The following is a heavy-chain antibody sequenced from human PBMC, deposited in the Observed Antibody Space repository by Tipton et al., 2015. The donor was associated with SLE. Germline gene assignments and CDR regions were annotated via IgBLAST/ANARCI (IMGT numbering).Heavy chain of an antibody. D-gene: IGHD6-6*01. CDR1: GGSISSSNW. J-gene: IGHJ4*02. CDR3: ARVWRQLANYFDY. V-gene: IGHV4-4*02. CDR2: IYHSGST. Sequence: TLSLTCAVSGGSISSSNWWSWVRQPPGKGLEWIGEIYHSGSTNYNPSLKSRVIISVDRSKNQFSLKLSSVTAADTAVYYCARVWRQLANYFDYWGQGTLVTVSS.